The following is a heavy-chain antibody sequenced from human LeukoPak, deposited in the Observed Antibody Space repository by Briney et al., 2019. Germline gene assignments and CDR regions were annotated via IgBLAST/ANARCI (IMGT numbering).Heavy chain of an antibody. CDR1: GYTFTSYG. J-gene: IGHJ5*02. V-gene: IGHV1-18*01. D-gene: IGHD1-26*01. Sequence: ASVKVSCKASGYTFTSYGISWVRQAPGQGLEWMGWISAYNGNTNYAQKLQGRVTMTTDTSTSTAYMELRSLRSDDTAVYYCARAREVGPHLGRSDPWGQGTLVTVSS. CDR2: ISAYNGNT. CDR3: ARAREVGPHLGRSDP.